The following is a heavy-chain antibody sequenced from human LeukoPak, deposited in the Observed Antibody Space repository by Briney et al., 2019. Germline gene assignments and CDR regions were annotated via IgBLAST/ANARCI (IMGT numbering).Heavy chain of an antibody. D-gene: IGHD5-24*01. Sequence: SETLSLTCAVYGGSFSGYYWSWIRQPPGKGLEWIGEINHSGSTNYNPSLKSRVTISVDTSKNQFSLKLSSVTAADTAIYYCTGDNDANWSYSWGQGTLVTVSS. J-gene: IGHJ5*01. CDR3: TGDNDANWSYS. CDR2: INHSGST. V-gene: IGHV4-34*03. CDR1: GGSFSGYY.